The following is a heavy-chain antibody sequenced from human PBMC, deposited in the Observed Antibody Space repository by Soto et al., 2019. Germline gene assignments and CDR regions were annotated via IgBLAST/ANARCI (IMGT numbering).Heavy chain of an antibody. Sequence: QTTLKESGPPLVKPTQTLTLTCTFSGFSLSTSGVGVGWIRQPPGKALECLALIYWDDDKRYSPSLKSRLSVTKDNCNVQVVLTMTNMGPVDSGTYFCAHRLCDSSCYWDVGFFDFWGQGALVTVSS. V-gene: IGHV2-5*02. CDR2: IYWDDDK. CDR3: AHRLCDSSCYWDVGFFDF. CDR1: GFSLSTSGVG. J-gene: IGHJ4*02. D-gene: IGHD2-15*01.